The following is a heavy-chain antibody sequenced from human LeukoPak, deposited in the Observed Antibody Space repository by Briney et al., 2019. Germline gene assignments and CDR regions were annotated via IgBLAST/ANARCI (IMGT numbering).Heavy chain of an antibody. Sequence: GGSLRLSCAASGFTFSSYAMSWVRQAPGKGLEWVSAISGSGGSTYYADSVKGRFTISRDNAKNSLYLQMNSLRAEDTAVYYCARSRGVATIPYGMDVWGQGTTVTVSS. CDR3: ARSRGVATIPYGMDV. J-gene: IGHJ6*02. V-gene: IGHV3-23*01. CDR1: GFTFSSYA. D-gene: IGHD5-12*01. CDR2: ISGSGGST.